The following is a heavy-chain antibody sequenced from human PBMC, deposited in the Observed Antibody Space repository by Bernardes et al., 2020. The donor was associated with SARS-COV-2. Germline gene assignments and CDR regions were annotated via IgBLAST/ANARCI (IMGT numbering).Heavy chain of an antibody. Sequence: GGSLRLSCAASGFTFSSYSMNWVRQAPGKGLEWVSYISSSSSTIYYADSVKGRFTISRDNAKNSLYLQMNSLRDEDTAVYYCASLLLLDFWSGKRPHRVDYYYYGMDVWGQGTTVTVSS. V-gene: IGHV3-48*02. CDR1: GFTFSSYS. J-gene: IGHJ6*02. CDR3: ASLLLLDFWSGKRPHRVDYYYYGMDV. CDR2: ISSSSSTI. D-gene: IGHD3-3*01.